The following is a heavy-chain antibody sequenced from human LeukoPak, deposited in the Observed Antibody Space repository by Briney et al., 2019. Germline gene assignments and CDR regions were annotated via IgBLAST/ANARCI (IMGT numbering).Heavy chain of an antibody. V-gene: IGHV1-8*01. Sequence: ASVKVSCKASGYTFTSYDINWVRQATGRGLEWMGWMNPNSGNTGYAQKFQGRVTMTRNTSMSTAYMELSSLRSEDTAVYYCARASRGSHMGIYYGMDVWGQGTTVTVSS. J-gene: IGHJ6*02. CDR3: ARASRGSHMGIYYGMDV. CDR2: MNPNSGNT. D-gene: IGHD2-21*01. CDR1: GYTFTSYD.